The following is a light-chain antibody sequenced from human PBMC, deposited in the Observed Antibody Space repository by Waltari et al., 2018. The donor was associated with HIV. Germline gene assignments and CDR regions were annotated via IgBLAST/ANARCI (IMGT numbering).Light chain of an antibody. J-gene: IGLJ2*01. CDR1: KLGDKY. CDR3: QAWDSDTPKV. Sequence: SYELTQSPSVSVSPGQTASIPCSGDKLGDKYACWYQQKPGQSPVLVIYKDGKRPSGIPERFSGFNSGNTATLTISGTQAMDEADYYCQAWDSDTPKVFGGGTKLTVL. CDR2: KDG. V-gene: IGLV3-1*01.